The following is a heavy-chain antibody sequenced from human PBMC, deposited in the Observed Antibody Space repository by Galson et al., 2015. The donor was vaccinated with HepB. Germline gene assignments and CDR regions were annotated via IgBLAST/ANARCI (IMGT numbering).Heavy chain of an antibody. J-gene: IGHJ6*02. Sequence: SLRLSCAASGFTFSSYAMHWVRQAPGKGLEWVAVISYDGSNKYYADSVKGRFTISRDNSKNTLYLQMNSLRAEDTAVYYCARVYSSSWYIWYYYYGMDVWGQGTTVTVSS. CDR1: GFTFSSYA. CDR3: ARVYSSSWYIWYYYYGMDV. D-gene: IGHD6-13*01. CDR2: ISYDGSNK. V-gene: IGHV3-30-3*01.